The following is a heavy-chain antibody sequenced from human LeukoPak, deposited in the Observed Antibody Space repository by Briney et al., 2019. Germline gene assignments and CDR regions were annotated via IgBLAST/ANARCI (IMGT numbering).Heavy chain of an antibody. V-gene: IGHV4-61*02. CDR2: IYTSGRT. Sequence: SENLSLTCTVSGGSIISGSYYWRWIQQPAGKGLEWIGRIYTSGRTDYNPSLKSRVTISVDTSKNHFSRKLSSVTAADTAVYYCARLPGSGLRGYFDYWGQGTLVTVSS. CDR1: GGSIISGSYY. D-gene: IGHD6-19*01. J-gene: IGHJ4*02. CDR3: ARLPGSGLRGYFDY.